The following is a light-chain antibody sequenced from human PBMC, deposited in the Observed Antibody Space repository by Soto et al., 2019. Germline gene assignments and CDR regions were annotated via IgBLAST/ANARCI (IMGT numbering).Light chain of an antibody. CDR2: EVN. CDR1: SRYVAFYNH. V-gene: IGLV2-14*01. Sequence: QSALTQPASVSGSPGQSITISCTGTSRYVAFYNHVSLYQQHPGKAPNLLIYEVNNRPSGVSHRFSGSKSGNTAALTISGLQAEDEADYYCSSFASTHTYVFGTGTKVTVL. J-gene: IGLJ1*01. CDR3: SSFASTHTYV.